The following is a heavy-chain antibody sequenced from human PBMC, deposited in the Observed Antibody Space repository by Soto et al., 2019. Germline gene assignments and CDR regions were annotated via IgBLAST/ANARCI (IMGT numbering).Heavy chain of an antibody. D-gene: IGHD6-13*01. J-gene: IGHJ5*02. CDR3: ARSVGAAADRSWSNWLDP. CDR2: ISASADST. V-gene: IGHV3-23*01. CDR1: GLTFSSYG. Sequence: PGGSLRLSCEASGLTFSSYGMSWVRQAPGKGMEWVSGISASADSTYYIGSVKGRFTISRDNSKNTLYLQMNSPRAEDTAVYYSARSVGAAADRSWSNWLDPWGQGTLVTVSS.